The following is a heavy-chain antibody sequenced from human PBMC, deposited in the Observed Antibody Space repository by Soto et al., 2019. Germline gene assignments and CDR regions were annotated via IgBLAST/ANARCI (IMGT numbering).Heavy chain of an antibody. V-gene: IGHV4-39*07. CDR3: ARDQLSVTTGSLDYYYMDV. D-gene: IGHD4-17*01. Sequence: PSETLSLTCTVSGDPVSSSSYYWGWIRQPPGKGLEWIGDIYYSGSTYYSPSLKSRVIITVDTSKNQFSLKLSSVTAADTAVYYCARDQLSVTTGSLDYYYMDVWGKGTTVTVSS. CDR1: GDPVSSSSYY. CDR2: IYYSGST. J-gene: IGHJ6*03.